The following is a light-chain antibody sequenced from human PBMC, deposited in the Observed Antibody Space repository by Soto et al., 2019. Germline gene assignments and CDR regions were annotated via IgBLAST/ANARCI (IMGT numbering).Light chain of an antibody. Sequence: QSALTQPASVSGSPGQSITISCTGTISDVGGYDYVSWYQLRPGTAPKLLISEVNHRPSGVSSRFSGSKSGNTASLTISGLQAEDEADYYCGSYTSSSTPVVFGAGTKLTVL. CDR3: GSYTSSSTPVV. J-gene: IGLJ1*01. CDR1: ISDVGGYDY. CDR2: EVN. V-gene: IGLV2-14*01.